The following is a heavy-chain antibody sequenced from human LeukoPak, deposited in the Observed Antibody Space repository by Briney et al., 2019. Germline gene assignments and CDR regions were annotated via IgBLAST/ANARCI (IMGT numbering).Heavy chain of an antibody. J-gene: IGHJ5*02. CDR3: ARDRRRIAVGGRWGNWSDP. Sequence: ASVKVSCKASGYTFTGYYMHWVRQAPGQGLEWMGWINPNSGGTNYAQKFQGRVTMTRDTSISTAYMELSRLRSDDTAVYYCARDRRRIAVGGRWGNWSDPWGQGTLVTVSS. CDR1: GYTFTGYY. CDR2: INPNSGGT. D-gene: IGHD6-19*01. V-gene: IGHV1-2*02.